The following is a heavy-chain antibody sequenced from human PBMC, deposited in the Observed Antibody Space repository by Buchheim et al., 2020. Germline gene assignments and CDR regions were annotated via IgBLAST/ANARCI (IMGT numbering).Heavy chain of an antibody. CDR3: ARGYYYGSGSYKATFDY. V-gene: IGHV4-34*01. D-gene: IGHD3-10*01. J-gene: IGHJ4*02. Sequence: QVQLQQWGAGLLKPSETLSLTCAVYGGSFSGYYWSWIRQPPGKGLEWIGEINHSGSTNYNPSLKSRVTISVDTSKNQFSLKLSSVTAADTAVYYCARGYYYGSGSYKATFDYWGQGTL. CDR2: INHSGST. CDR1: GGSFSGYY.